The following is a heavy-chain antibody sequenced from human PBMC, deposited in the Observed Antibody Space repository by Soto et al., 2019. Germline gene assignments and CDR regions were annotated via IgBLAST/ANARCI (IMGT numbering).Heavy chain of an antibody. CDR3: ARGGHVVVVTAAFDY. J-gene: IGHJ4*02. D-gene: IGHD2-21*02. V-gene: IGHV1-46*03. Sequence: ASVKVSCKASGNTFSNYYIHWVRQAPGQGLEWMGTVNPSGGHTTYAQKFLGRVTMTRDTSTSTLYMELTSLRSEDTAVYYCARGGHVVVVTAAFDYWGQGTLVTVSS. CDR1: GNTFSNYY. CDR2: VNPSGGHT.